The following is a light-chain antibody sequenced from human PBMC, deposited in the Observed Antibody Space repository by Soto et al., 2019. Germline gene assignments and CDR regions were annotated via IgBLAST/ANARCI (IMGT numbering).Light chain of an antibody. CDR3: QHYNSHST. Sequence: DIQMTQSPSTLSGSVGDRVTITCRASQTISSWLAWYQQKPGKAPKLLIYKASTLKSGVPSRFSGSGSGTEFTLTISSLQPDDFATYYCQHYNSHSTFGQGTKV. V-gene: IGKV1-5*03. CDR1: QTISSW. CDR2: KAS. J-gene: IGKJ1*01.